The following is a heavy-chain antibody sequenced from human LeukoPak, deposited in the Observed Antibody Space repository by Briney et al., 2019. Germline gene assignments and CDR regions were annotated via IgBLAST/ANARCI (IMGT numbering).Heavy chain of an antibody. CDR2: THHTGSS. V-gene: IGHV4-61*08. CDR1: GDPVSSGDFY. D-gene: IGHD6-19*01. Sequence: SETLSLTCTVSGDPVSSGDFYWSWLRQSPGRGLQWIAYTHHTGSSNYSPSLRSRVTISMDTSKNQFSLNLNSVTAADTAVYYCARQLAQAEGRAFDIWGQGTKVTVSS. CDR3: ARQLAQAEGRAFDI. J-gene: IGHJ3*02.